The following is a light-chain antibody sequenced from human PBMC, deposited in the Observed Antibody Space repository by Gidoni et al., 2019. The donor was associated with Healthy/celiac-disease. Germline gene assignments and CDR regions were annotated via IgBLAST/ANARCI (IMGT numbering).Light chain of an antibody. Sequence: ESELTQSPGTLSLSPGERATLSCRASQSVSSSYLAWYQQKPGQAPRLLIYGASSRATGIPDRFSGSGSGTDFTLTISRLEPEDFAVYYCQQYGSSPPGTFGQGTKVEIK. CDR3: QQYGSSPPGT. V-gene: IGKV3-20*01. CDR2: GAS. J-gene: IGKJ1*01. CDR1: QSVSSSY.